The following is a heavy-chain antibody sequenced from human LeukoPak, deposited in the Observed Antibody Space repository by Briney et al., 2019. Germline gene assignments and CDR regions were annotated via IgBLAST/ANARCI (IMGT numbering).Heavy chain of an antibody. D-gene: IGHD6-13*01. V-gene: IGHV3-11*04. J-gene: IGHJ6*03. CDR2: ISSSGSTI. CDR3: ASDSSSVSNYYYYMDV. CDR1: GLNFINAW. Sequence: GGSLRLSCATSGLNFINAWMSWIRQAPGKGLEWVSYISSSGSTIYYADSVKGRFTISRDNAKNSLYLQMNSLRAEDTAVYYCASDSSSVSNYYYYMDVWGKGTTVTVSS.